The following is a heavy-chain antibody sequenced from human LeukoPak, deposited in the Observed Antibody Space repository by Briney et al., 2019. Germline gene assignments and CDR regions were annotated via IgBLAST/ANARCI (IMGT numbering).Heavy chain of an antibody. CDR3: ARVSSRDGYNYYFDY. CDR1: GGSISSYY. D-gene: IGHD5-24*01. Sequence: PSETLSLTCTVSGGSISSYYWSWIRQPPGKGLEWIGYIYYSGSTNYNPSLKSRVTISVDTSKNQFSLKLSSVTAADTAVYYCARVSSRDGYNYYFDYWGQGTLVTVSS. CDR2: IYYSGST. J-gene: IGHJ4*02. V-gene: IGHV4-59*08.